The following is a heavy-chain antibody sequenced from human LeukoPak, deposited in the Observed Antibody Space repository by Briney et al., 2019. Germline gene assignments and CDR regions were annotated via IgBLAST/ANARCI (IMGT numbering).Heavy chain of an antibody. Sequence: KASETLSLTCTVSGGSISSSSYYWGWIRQPPGKGLEWIGIIYYSGSTYYNPSLKSRVTISVDTSKNQFSLKLSSVTAADTAVYYCARQYSSGWYSPNDAFDIWGQGTMVTVSS. CDR1: GGSISSSSYY. V-gene: IGHV4-39*07. D-gene: IGHD6-19*01. CDR3: ARQYSSGWYSPNDAFDI. CDR2: IYYSGST. J-gene: IGHJ3*02.